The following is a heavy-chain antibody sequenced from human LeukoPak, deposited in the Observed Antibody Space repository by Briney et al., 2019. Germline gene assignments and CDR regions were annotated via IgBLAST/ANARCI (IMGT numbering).Heavy chain of an antibody. D-gene: IGHD3-22*01. CDR1: GHTFTSYY. CDR2: INPSGGST. J-gene: IGHJ4*02. Sequence: ASVKVSCKASGHTFTSYYMHWVRQAPGQGLEWMGIINPSGGSTSYAQKFQGRVTMTRDTSTSTVYMELSSLRSEDTAVYYCARDTSYDSSGYYLSFDYWGQGTLVTVSS. CDR3: ARDTSYDSSGYYLSFDY. V-gene: IGHV1-46*01.